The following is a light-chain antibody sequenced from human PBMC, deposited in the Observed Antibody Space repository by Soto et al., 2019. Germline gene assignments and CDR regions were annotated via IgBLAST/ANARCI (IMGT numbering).Light chain of an antibody. CDR3: QQSHSIPLT. CDR2: GAS. J-gene: IGKJ4*01. V-gene: IGKV1-39*01. Sequence: DIKLPQSPSSLSASVGDRVTITCRASLRISKDLNWYQQKPGKAPKLLIYGASTLQSGVPSRFSVSGSGTDFTLTITNLQPEDSATYFYQQSHSIPLTFGGGTQLEI. CDR1: LRISKD.